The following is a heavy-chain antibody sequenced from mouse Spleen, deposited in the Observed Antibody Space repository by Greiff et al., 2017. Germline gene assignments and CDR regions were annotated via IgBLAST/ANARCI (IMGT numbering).Heavy chain of an antibody. D-gene: IGHD2-4*01. CDR3: ARCDYDGRPFYYYAMDY. V-gene: IGHV1-75*01. CDR2: IFPGSGST. CDR1: GYTFTDYY. Sequence: VQLQQSGPELVKPGASVKISCKASGYTFTDYYINWVKQRPGQGLEWIGWIFPGSGSTYYNEKFKGKATLTVDKSSSTAYMLLSSLTSEDSAVYFCARCDYDGRPFYYYAMDYWGQGTSVTVSS. J-gene: IGHJ4*01.